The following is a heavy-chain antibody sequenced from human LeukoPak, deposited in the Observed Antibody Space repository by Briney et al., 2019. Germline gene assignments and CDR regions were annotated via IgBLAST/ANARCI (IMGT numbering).Heavy chain of an antibody. J-gene: IGHJ5*02. Sequence: GGSLRLSCAASGFTFDDYAMHWVRQAPGKGLEWVSGISWNSGSIGYADSVKGRFTISRDNAKNSLYLQMNSLRAEDTALYYCAKDLDCSSTSCYSGFDPWGQGTLVTVSS. D-gene: IGHD2-2*01. CDR3: AKDLDCSSTSCYSGFDP. V-gene: IGHV3-9*01. CDR1: GFTFDDYA. CDR2: ISWNSGSI.